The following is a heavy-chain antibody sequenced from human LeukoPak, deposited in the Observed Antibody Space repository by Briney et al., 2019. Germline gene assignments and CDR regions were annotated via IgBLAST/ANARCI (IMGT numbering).Heavy chain of an antibody. Sequence: PSGTLSLTCAVSGGSISSSNWWSWVRQPPGKGLEWIGEIYHSGSTNYNPSLRSRVTISVDKSKNQFSLKLSSVTAADTAVYYCASEGYYDSSGYYSVSCWGQGTLVTVSS. CDR2: IYHSGST. CDR3: ASEGYYDSSGYYSVSC. V-gene: IGHV4-4*02. D-gene: IGHD3-22*01. J-gene: IGHJ4*02. CDR1: GGSISSSNW.